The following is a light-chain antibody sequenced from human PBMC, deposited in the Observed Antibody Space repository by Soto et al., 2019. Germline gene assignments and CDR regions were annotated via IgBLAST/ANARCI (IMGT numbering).Light chain of an antibody. Sequence: DIQMTQSPSTMSASVGDRVTITCRASQSIDSWLAWYQQKPGKAPKFLMYKASNLESGVPSRFSGSGSETEFTLTISSLQPDDFATYYCQQYNSYPITFGQGTRLEIK. J-gene: IGKJ5*01. V-gene: IGKV1-5*03. CDR3: QQYNSYPIT. CDR1: QSIDSW. CDR2: KAS.